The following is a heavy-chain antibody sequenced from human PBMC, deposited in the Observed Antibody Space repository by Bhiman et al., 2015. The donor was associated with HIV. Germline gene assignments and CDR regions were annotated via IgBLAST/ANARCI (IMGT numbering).Heavy chain of an antibody. J-gene: IGHJ4*02. CDR1: GFTFSSYG. CDR3: AKDLVKGTVPYYFDW. CDR2: IWSDGSNA. V-gene: IGHV3-33*06. D-gene: IGHD2-21*01. Sequence: QVQLVESGGGVVQPGGSLRLSCAASGFTFSSYGMHWVRQAPGKGLEWVAVIWSDGSNAFYSDSVRGRFTISRDNSKNTVYLQMDSLRAEDTAVYYCAKDLVKGTVPYYFDWWGQGTLVTVSS.